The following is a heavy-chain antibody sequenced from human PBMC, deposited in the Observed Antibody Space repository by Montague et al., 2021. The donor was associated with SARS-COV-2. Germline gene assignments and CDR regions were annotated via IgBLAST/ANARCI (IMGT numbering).Heavy chain of an antibody. J-gene: IGHJ4*02. Sequence: AISGDSVSSNIAAWNWIRQSPSRGLEWLGRTYYRSKWYNDYAVSVRSRITISPDTSKNQFSLQLNSVTPEDTAVYYCTQERGPGRTTWHYFDYWGRGTLVTVSS. CDR1: GDSVSSNIAA. D-gene: IGHD1-14*01. CDR2: TYYRSKWYN. CDR3: TQERGPGRTTWHYFDY. V-gene: IGHV6-1*01.